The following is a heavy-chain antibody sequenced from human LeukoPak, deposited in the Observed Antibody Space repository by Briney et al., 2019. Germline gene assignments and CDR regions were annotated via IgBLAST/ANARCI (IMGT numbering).Heavy chain of an antibody. Sequence: GGSLRLSCAASGFTVSSNYMSWVRQAPGKGLEWVSVIYSGGSTYYADSVKGRFTISRDNSKNTLYLQMNSLRAEDTAVYYCAREYSSSWYDPGDYWGQGTLVTVSS. J-gene: IGHJ4*02. CDR2: IYSGGST. V-gene: IGHV3-66*01. D-gene: IGHD6-13*01. CDR3: AREYSSSWYDPGDY. CDR1: GFTVSSNY.